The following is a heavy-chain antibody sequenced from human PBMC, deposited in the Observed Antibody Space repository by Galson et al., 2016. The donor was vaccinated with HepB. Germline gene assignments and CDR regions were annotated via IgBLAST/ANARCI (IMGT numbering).Heavy chain of an antibody. CDR3: AGLQGFCSSIGCYGHGIDV. Sequence: ETLSLTCAVSGGSIGSYNWWNWVRQSPGKGLQWIGEIHHSGTTTYNPSLNGRLIISIDKSKNQISLKLNSVTAADTAVYYCAGLQGFCSSIGCYGHGIDVWGQGTTVIVSS. V-gene: IGHV4-4*02. CDR1: GGSIGSYNW. J-gene: IGHJ6*02. D-gene: IGHD2-2*01. CDR2: IHHSGTT.